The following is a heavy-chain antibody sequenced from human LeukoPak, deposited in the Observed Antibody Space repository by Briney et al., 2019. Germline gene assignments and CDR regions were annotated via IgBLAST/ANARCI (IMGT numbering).Heavy chain of an antibody. J-gene: IGHJ4*02. V-gene: IGHV4-4*02. D-gene: IGHD6-6*01. CDR3: ARVGSSSSGFDY. CDR2: IYHSGST. Sequence: PSETLSLTCADSGGSISSSNWWSWVRQPPGKGLEWIGEIYHSGSTNYNPPLKSRVTISVDKSKNQFSLKLSSVTAADTAVYYCARVGSSSSGFDYWGQETLVTVSS. CDR1: GGSISSSNW.